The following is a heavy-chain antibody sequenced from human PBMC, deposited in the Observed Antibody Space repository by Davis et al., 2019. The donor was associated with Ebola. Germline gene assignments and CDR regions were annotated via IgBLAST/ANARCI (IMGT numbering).Heavy chain of an antibody. CDR3: ATVRDMGFDY. V-gene: IGHV3-48*02. Sequence: GESLKISCAASGFTFSSHSMNWVRQAPGKGLEWVSYISSGSTLIYYADSVKGRFTISRDNAKNSLFLQMSSLRDEDTALYYWATVRDMGFDYWGQGVLVTVSS. CDR1: GFTFSSHS. J-gene: IGHJ4*02. CDR2: ISSGSTLI.